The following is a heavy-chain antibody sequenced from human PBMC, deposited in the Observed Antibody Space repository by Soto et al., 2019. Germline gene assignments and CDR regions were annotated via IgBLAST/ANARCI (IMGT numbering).Heavy chain of an antibody. CDR3: ARGFTTQRTRAAFDI. Sequence: PGESRKISCKGSGYSFTSYWIGWVRQMPGKGLEWMGIIYPGDSDTRYSPSFQGQVTISADKSISTAYLQWSSLKASDTAMYYCARGFTTQRTRAAFDIWGQGTMVTVSS. J-gene: IGHJ3*02. CDR2: IYPGDSDT. D-gene: IGHD3-22*01. CDR1: GYSFTSYW. V-gene: IGHV5-51*01.